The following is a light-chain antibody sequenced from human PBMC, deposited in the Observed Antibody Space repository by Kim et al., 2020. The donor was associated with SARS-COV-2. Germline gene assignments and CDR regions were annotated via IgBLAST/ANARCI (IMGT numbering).Light chain of an antibody. Sequence: DIQMTQSPSSLSASVGDRVTITCRTTQSISSHLNWYQQKPGRAPKLLISAASTLQGGVPSRFSGSGSETDFTLTISSLQPEDFATYFCQQSYINPFTLGPGTKVDIK. CDR1: QSISSH. CDR2: AAS. V-gene: IGKV1-39*01. CDR3: QQSYINPFT. J-gene: IGKJ3*01.